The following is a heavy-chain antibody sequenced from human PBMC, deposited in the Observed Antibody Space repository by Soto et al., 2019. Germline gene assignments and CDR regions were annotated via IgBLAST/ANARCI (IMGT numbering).Heavy chain of an antibody. CDR1: GFTFSSYA. D-gene: IGHD3-3*01. CDR2: ISGSGGST. V-gene: IGHV3-23*01. J-gene: IGHJ6*02. Sequence: PGGSLRLSCAASGFTFSSYAMSWVRQAPGKGLEWVSAISGSGGSTYYADSVKGRFTISRDNSKNTLYLQMNSLRAEDTAVYYCAKGAKASTIFGLVICMDVWGQGTTVTVSS. CDR3: AKGAKASTIFGLVICMDV.